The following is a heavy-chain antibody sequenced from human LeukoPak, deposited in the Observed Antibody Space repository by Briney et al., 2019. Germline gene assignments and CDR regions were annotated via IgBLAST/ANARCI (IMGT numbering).Heavy chain of an antibody. V-gene: IGHV4-34*01. CDR1: GGSFSGYY. J-gene: IGHJ6*04. CDR3: ARLRILWFGRYSPSGQRNHPLYGMDV. D-gene: IGHD3-10*01. Sequence: PSETLSLTCAVYGGSFSGYYWSWIRQPPGKGLEWIGQINHSGSTNYNPSLKSRVTISVDTSKNQFSLKLSSVTAADTAVYYCARLRILWFGRYSPSGQRNHPLYGMDVWGKGTTVTVSS. CDR2: INHSGST.